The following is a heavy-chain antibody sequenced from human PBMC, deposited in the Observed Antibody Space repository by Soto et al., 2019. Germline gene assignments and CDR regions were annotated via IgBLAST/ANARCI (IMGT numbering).Heavy chain of an antibody. CDR1: GGSISSSSYY. J-gene: IGHJ4*02. Sequence: PSETLSLTCTVSGGSISSSSYYWGWIRQPPGKGLEWIGSIYYSGSTYYNPSLKSRVTISVDTSKNQFSLKLSSVTAADTAVYCCARLEGDGEYCSGGSGYPGYWGRGTLVTVSS. V-gene: IGHV4-39*01. CDR2: IYYSGST. D-gene: IGHD2-15*01. CDR3: ARLEGDGEYCSGGSGYPGY.